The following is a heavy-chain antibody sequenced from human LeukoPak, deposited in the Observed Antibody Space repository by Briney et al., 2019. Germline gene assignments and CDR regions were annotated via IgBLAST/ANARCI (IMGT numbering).Heavy chain of an antibody. CDR2: ISAYNGNT. J-gene: IGHJ4*02. CDR3: ARVGIAAAGTIDVDY. V-gene: IGHV1-18*01. Sequence: ASVKVSCKASGYTLTDYYMNWVRQAPGQGLEWMGWISAYNGNTNYAQKLQGRVTMTTDTSTSTAYMELRSLRSDDTAVYYCARVGIAAAGTIDVDYWGQGTLVTVSS. D-gene: IGHD6-13*01. CDR1: GYTLTDYY.